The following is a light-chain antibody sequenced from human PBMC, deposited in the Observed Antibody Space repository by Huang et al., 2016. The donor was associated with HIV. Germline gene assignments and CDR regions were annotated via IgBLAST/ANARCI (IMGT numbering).Light chain of an antibody. CDR1: QSISSY. Sequence: IQMTQSPSPLSASVGDRVTITCRASQSISSYLNWYQQKPGKAPKLLIYAASSLQSGVPSRFSGSGSGTDFTLTISSLQPEDFATYYCQQTYSTPFTFGPGTKVDIK. V-gene: IGKV1-39*01. CDR2: AAS. J-gene: IGKJ3*01. CDR3: QQTYSTPFT.